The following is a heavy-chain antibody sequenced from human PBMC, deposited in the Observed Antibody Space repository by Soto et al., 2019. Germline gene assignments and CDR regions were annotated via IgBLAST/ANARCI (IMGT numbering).Heavy chain of an antibody. D-gene: IGHD5-18*01. CDR3: ARREQLDYYYYGMDV. Sequence: QVQLQESGPGLVKPSGTLSLTCAVSGGSISSSNWWSWVRQPPGKGLEWIGEIYHSGSTNYNPSLKSRVTISVDKSNHQFSLKLSSVTAAATAAYYCARREQLDYYYYGMDVWGQGTTVTVSS. V-gene: IGHV4-4*02. J-gene: IGHJ6*02. CDR2: IYHSGST. CDR1: GGSISSSNW.